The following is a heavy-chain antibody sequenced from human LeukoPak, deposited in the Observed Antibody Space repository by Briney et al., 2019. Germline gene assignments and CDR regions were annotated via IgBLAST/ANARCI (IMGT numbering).Heavy chain of an antibody. CDR2: ISSNGDNT. V-gene: IGHV3-64*04. CDR1: GFTFSTYV. J-gene: IGHJ3*02. D-gene: IGHD3-22*01. CDR3: ARDYYDSSGYYWGAFDI. Sequence: GGSLRLSCSVSGFTFSTYVMHWVRQAPGKGLEYVSAISSNGDNTYYADSVKGRFTISRDNSKNTLYLQMNSLRAEDTAVCYCARDYYDSSGYYWGAFDIWGQGTMVTVSS.